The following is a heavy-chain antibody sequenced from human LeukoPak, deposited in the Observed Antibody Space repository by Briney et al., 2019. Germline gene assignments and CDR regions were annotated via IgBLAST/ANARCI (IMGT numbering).Heavy chain of an antibody. CDR2: MNPNSGNT. CDR3: ARTNDGDYYYGMDV. D-gene: IGHD1-1*01. J-gene: IGHJ6*02. V-gene: IGHV1-8*03. Sequence: GASVKVSCKASGCTFTSYDINWVRQATGQGLEWMGWMNPNSGNTGYAQKFQGRVTITRNTSISTAYMELSSLRSEDTAVHYCARTNDGDYYYGMDVWGQGTTVTVSS. CDR1: GCTFTSYD.